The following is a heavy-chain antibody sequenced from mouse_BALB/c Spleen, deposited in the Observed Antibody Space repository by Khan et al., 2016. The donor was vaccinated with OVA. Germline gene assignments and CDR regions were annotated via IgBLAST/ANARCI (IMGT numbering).Heavy chain of an antibody. Sequence: VQLHQSGAELVKAGASVKMSCKASGYTFTSYWMHWVKQRLGQGLEWFAETNPTNGRTYYNETFKSKVTLTVDKSSSPAYMLLSGPTFEDSAVYYCARIRKIVATYFDYWGQGTTLTGSS. CDR1: GYTFTSYW. CDR2: TNPTNGRT. V-gene: IGHV1S81*02. CDR3: ARIRKIVATYFDY. D-gene: IGHD1-1*01. J-gene: IGHJ2*01.